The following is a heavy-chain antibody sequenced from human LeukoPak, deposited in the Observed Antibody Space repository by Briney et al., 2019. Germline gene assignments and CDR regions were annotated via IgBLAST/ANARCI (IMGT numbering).Heavy chain of an antibody. CDR3: ARDKGGYNYEYYFDS. V-gene: IGHV3-21*01. D-gene: IGHD5-18*01. Sequence: GGSLRLSCAASGFTFSSYSMNWVRQAPGKGLEWVASISTGSSYKYYADLVMGRFSISRDNAENSLYLQMNSLRAEDTAVYFCARDKGGYNYEYYFDSWGQGALVTVSS. J-gene: IGHJ4*02. CDR1: GFTFSSYS. CDR2: ISTGSSYK.